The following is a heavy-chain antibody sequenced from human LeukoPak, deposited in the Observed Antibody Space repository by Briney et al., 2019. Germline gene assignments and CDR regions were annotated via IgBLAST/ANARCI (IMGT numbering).Heavy chain of an antibody. J-gene: IGHJ4*02. CDR3: ARDLYYCSGSYAFCDY. V-gene: IGHV3-33*01. Sequence: SGGSLRLSCAPSGFTFRIYVMHWVRHAPGRGRECGADIWYDGSNKYYAHSVKGRFTISRDNSTNTLYLHINSLRAEDTAVFYCARDLYYCSGSYAFCDYWGQGTLVTVSS. CDR2: IWYDGSNK. CDR1: GFTFRIYV. D-gene: IGHD3-10*01.